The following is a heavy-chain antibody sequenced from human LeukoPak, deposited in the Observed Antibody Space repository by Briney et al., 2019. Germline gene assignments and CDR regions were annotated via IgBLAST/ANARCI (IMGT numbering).Heavy chain of an antibody. CDR3: AKTRAHTSAFDY. CDR2: ISGSGGST. J-gene: IGHJ4*02. Sequence: GGPLRLSCAASGFTFSSYAMSWVRQAPGKGLEWVSAISGSGGSTYYADSVKGRFTISRDNSKNTLYLQMNSLRAEDTAVYYCAKTRAHTSAFDYWGQGTLVTVSS. V-gene: IGHV3-23*01. CDR1: GFTFSSYA.